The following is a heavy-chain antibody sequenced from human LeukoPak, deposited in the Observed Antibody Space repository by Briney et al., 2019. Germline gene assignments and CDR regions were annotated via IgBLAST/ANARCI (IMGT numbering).Heavy chain of an antibody. V-gene: IGHV4-39*01. CDR3: ARQRGRFLEWLPSGYFDY. CDR1: GGSISSSSYY. Sequence: SETLSLTCTVSGGSISSSSYYWGWIRQPPGKGLEWIGSNYYSGSTYYNPSLKSRVTISVDTSKNQFSLKLCSVTAADTAVYYCARQRGRFLEWLPSGYFDYWGQGTLVTVSS. CDR2: NYYSGST. J-gene: IGHJ4*02. D-gene: IGHD3-3*01.